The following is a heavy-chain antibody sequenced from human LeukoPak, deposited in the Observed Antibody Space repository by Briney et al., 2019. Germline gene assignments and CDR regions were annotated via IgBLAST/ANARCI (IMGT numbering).Heavy chain of an antibody. J-gene: IGHJ6*02. CDR3: ARGSRMVGRRNYYYGMDV. CDR2: INTNTGNP. D-gene: IGHD3-10*02. V-gene: IGHV7-4-1*02. CDR1: GYTFTSYA. Sequence: GASVKVSCKASGYTFTSYAMNWVRQAPGQGLEWMGWINTNTGNPTYAQGFTGRFVFSLDTSVSTAYLQISSLKAEDTAVYYCARGSRMVGRRNYYYGMDVWGQGTTVTVSS.